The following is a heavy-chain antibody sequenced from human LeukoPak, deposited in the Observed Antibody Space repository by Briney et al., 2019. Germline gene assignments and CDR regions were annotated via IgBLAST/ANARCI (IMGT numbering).Heavy chain of an antibody. J-gene: IGHJ4*02. CDR3: AREEGSYCSSTSCPGGFDY. CDR1: GYSISSGYY. Sequence: PSETLSLTCAVSGYSISSGYYWGWIRQPPGKGLELIGSIYHSGSTYYNPSLKSRVTISVDTSKNQFSLKLSSVTAADTAVYYCAREEGSYCSSTSCPGGFDYWGQGTLVTVSS. V-gene: IGHV4-38-2*02. CDR2: IYHSGST. D-gene: IGHD2-2*01.